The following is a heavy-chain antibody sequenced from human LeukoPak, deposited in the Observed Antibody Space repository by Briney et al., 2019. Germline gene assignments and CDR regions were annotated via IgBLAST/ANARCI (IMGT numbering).Heavy chain of an antibody. CDR2: ISYDGSNK. Sequence: GGSLRLSCAASGFTFSSYAMHWVRQAPGKGLEWVAVISYDGSNKYYADSVKGRFTISRDNSKNTLYLQMNSLRAEDTAVYYCARDLPAQTAIDYWGQGTLVTVSS. CDR1: GFTFSSYA. CDR3: ARDLPAQTAIDY. J-gene: IGHJ4*02. D-gene: IGHD5-18*01. V-gene: IGHV3-30-3*01.